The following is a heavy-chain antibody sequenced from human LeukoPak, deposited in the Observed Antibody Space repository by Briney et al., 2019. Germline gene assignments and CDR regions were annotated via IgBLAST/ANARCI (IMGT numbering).Heavy chain of an antibody. D-gene: IGHD1-26*01. CDR1: GFTFDDYA. CDR3: AKDLELRRFLGYFDY. CDR2: ISWNSGSI. Sequence: GGSLRLSCAASGFTFDDYAMHWVRQAPGKGLEWVSGISWNSGSIGYADSVKGRFTISRDNARSSLYLQMNTLRPEDTAFYYCAKDLELRRFLGYFDYWGQGTLVTVSS. J-gene: IGHJ4*02. V-gene: IGHV3-9*01.